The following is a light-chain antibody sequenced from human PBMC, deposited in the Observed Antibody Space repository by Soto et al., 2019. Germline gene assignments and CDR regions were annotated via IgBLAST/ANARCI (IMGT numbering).Light chain of an antibody. CDR3: QQHNNWPT. V-gene: IGKV3-15*01. Sequence: EIVITQSPATLSVSPGERATLSCRASQSINSDLAWYQQKPGQAPRLLIYGASTRATGVPARFSGSGSGTDFTLTISSLQSEDFGVYYCQQHNNWPTFGQGTKVEVK. J-gene: IGKJ1*01. CDR1: QSINSD. CDR2: GAS.